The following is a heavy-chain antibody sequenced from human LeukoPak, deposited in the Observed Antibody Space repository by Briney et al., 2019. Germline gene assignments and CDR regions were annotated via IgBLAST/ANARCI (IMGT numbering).Heavy chain of an antibody. D-gene: IGHD3-10*01. CDR1: GGSISSYY. CDR2: IYYSGST. CDR3: ARSPRTMVRGGPDY. Sequence: SETLSLTCTVSGGSISSYYWSWIRQPPGKGLEWIGDIYYSGSTNYNPSLKSRVTISVDTSKNQFSLKLSSVTAADTAVYYCARSPRTMVRGGPDYWGQGTLVTVSS. J-gene: IGHJ4*02. V-gene: IGHV4-59*12.